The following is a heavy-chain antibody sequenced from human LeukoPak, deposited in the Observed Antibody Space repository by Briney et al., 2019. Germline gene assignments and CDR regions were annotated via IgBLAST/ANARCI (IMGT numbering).Heavy chain of an antibody. Sequence: ASVKVSCKASGYTFTSYGISWVRQAPGQGLEWMGWISAYNGNTNYAQKLQGRVTMTTDTSTSTAYMELRSLRSDDTAVYYCARGVYCSSTSCYSGYYYYYMDVWGKGTTVTISS. J-gene: IGHJ6*03. CDR1: GYTFTSYG. CDR2: ISAYNGNT. CDR3: ARGVYCSSTSCYSGYYYYYMDV. D-gene: IGHD2-2*02. V-gene: IGHV1-18*01.